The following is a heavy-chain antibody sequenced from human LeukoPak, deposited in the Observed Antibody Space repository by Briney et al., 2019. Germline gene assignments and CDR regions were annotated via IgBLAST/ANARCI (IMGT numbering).Heavy chain of an antibody. D-gene: IGHD1-26*01. CDR3: ARSSGSYGPFDY. V-gene: IGHV3-64*02. CDR2: ISSNGGTT. J-gene: IGHJ4*02. CDR1: GFPFSSYP. Sequence: LGGSLRLSCAASGFPFSSYPMHLVRQAPGRGLEYVSRISSNGGTTFYADSVKGRFTISRDNSKNTLYLQMGSLRAEDMAVYYCARSSGSYGPFDYWGQGTLVTVSS.